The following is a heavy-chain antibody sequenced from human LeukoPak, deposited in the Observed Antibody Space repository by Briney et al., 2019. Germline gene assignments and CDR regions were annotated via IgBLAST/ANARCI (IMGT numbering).Heavy chain of an antibody. Sequence: ASVKVSCKASGYTFTGYYMHWVRQAPGQGLEWMGWINPNSGGTNYAQKFQGWVTMTRDTSISTAYMELSRLRSDDTAVYYCARTRASYSSSWHGYFDLWGRGTLVTVSS. CDR3: ARTRASYSSSWHGYFDL. V-gene: IGHV1-2*04. CDR1: GYTFTGYY. CDR2: INPNSGGT. J-gene: IGHJ2*01. D-gene: IGHD6-13*01.